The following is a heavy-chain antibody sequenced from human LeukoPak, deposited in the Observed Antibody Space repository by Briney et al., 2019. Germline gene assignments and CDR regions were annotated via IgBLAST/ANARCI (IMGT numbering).Heavy chain of an antibody. CDR2: IKQDGSKK. CDR1: GFTFSNAY. D-gene: IGHD5-24*01. Sequence: GGSLRLSCAASGFTFSNAYMNWVRQAPGKGLEWVANIKQDGSKKSYVDSVKGRFTISRDNAKNSPYLQMNSLRAEDTAIYYRTRVGYIDEGIDYWGQGTLVTVSS. CDR3: TRVGYIDEGIDY. J-gene: IGHJ4*02. V-gene: IGHV3-7*04.